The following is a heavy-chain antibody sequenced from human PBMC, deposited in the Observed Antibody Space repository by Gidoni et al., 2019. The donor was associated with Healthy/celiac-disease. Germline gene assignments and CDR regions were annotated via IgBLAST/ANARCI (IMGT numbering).Heavy chain of an antibody. Sequence: QVQLVQSVAEVKKPGSSVKVSCKASGGTFSSYAISWVRQAPGQGLEWMVGSNPIFGTANYAQKFQGRVTITADESTSTAYMELSSLRSEDTSVDYCARDDMTTVTTGYWYFDLWGRGTLVTVSS. D-gene: IGHD4-17*01. J-gene: IGHJ2*01. CDR2: SNPIFGTA. V-gene: IGHV1-69*01. CDR3: ARDDMTTVTTGYWYFDL. CDR1: GGTFSSYA.